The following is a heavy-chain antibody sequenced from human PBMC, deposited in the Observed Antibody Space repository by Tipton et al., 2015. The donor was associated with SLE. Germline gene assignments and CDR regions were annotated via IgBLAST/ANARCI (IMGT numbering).Heavy chain of an antibody. V-gene: IGHV1-18*01. J-gene: IGHJ6*02. CDR2: ISAYNGNT. CDR3: ARDCSSTSCYSYYGIDV. D-gene: IGHD2-2*01. Sequence: QSGPEVKKPGSSVKVSCKASGYTFTTYGISWVRQAPGQGLEWMGWISAYNGNTNYPQKLQGRVTMTTDTSTSTAYMEVRSLRSDDTAVYYCARDCSSTSCYSYYGIDVWGQGTTVTVSS. CDR1: GYTFTTYG.